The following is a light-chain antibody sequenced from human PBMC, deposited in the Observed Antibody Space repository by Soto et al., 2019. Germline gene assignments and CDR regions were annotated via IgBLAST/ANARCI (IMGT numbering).Light chain of an antibody. J-gene: IGKJ1*01. Sequence: EIVLTQSPGTLSLSPGERATLSCRASQSVSSNYLAWYQQKPGQAPSPLIYGASSRATGIPDRFSGSGSGTDFTLTIRRLEPEDFAVYYCQQYGSSYPWTFGQGTKVDIK. CDR2: GAS. CDR1: QSVSSNY. CDR3: QQYGSSYPWT. V-gene: IGKV3-20*01.